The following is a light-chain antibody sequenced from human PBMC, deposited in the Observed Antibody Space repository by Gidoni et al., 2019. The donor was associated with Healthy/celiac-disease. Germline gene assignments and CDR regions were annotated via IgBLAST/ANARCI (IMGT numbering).Light chain of an antibody. Sequence: DIQMTQSTSSLSASVGDRVTITCRASQSISSYLNWYQQKPGKATKLLIYAASSLQSGVPSRFSGRGSVTDFTLTISSLQPEDFATYYCQQSYSTPWTFGQGTKVESK. CDR1: QSISSY. CDR3: QQSYSTPWT. CDR2: AAS. V-gene: IGKV1-39*01. J-gene: IGKJ1*01.